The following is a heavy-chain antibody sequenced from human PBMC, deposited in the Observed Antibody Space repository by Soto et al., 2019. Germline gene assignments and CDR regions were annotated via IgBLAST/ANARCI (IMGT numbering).Heavy chain of an antibody. D-gene: IGHD2-15*01. CDR2: ISTSGGTI. CDR1: GFTFSDYY. V-gene: IGHV3-11*01. J-gene: IGHJ4*02. Sequence: PGGSLRLSCAASGFTFSDYYMSWIRQAPGKGLEWVSYISTSGGTIYYADSVKGRFTISRDNGKNSLHLQMNSLRAEDAAVYYCARGGRLRRFDFWGQGTLVIVSS. CDR3: ARGGRLRRFDF.